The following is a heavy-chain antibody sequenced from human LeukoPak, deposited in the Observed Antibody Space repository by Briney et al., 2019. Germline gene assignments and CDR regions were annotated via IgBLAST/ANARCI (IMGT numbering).Heavy chain of an antibody. D-gene: IGHD3-22*01. Sequence: ASVKVSCKASGYTFTGYYMHWVRQAPGQGLEWMGWINPNSGGTNYAQKFQGWVTMTRDTSISTAYMELSRLRSDDTAVYYCARGYYYDSSGNAPFGYWGQGTLVTASS. CDR3: ARGYYYDSSGNAPFGY. CDR2: INPNSGGT. V-gene: IGHV1-2*04. J-gene: IGHJ4*02. CDR1: GYTFTGYY.